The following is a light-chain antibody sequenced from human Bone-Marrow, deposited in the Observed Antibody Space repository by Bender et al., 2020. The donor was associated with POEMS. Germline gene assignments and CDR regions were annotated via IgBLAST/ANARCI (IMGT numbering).Light chain of an antibody. J-gene: IGLJ3*02. V-gene: IGLV1-44*01. CDR3: AGWSAGLSGGV. CDR1: NSNIGTNA. Sequence: QSVLTQPPSASGTPGQRVTISCSGSNSNIGTNAVNWYQQFPGTAPQLLIYSDNQRPSGVPDRFYALKSGTSASLAISGLQSEDEADYYCAGWSAGLSGGVFGGGTKLTVL. CDR2: SDN.